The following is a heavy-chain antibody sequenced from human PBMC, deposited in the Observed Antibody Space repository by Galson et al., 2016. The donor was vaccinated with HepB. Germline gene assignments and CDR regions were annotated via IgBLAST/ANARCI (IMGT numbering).Heavy chain of an antibody. Sequence: SLRLSCAASGFTFGRYAMSWVRQAPGKGLEWVSAISGAGGSTYYAGSVQGRFTSSRDGSTNTMYLQMNSLRTDDTAVYYCARFTQEWLDRVYYFDYWGQGTLVTVSS. D-gene: IGHD6-19*01. CDR1: GFTFGRYA. J-gene: IGHJ4*02. CDR2: ISGAGGST. V-gene: IGHV3-23*01. CDR3: ARFTQEWLDRVYYFDY.